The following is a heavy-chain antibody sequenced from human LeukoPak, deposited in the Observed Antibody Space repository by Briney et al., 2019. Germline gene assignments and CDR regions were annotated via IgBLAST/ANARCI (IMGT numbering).Heavy chain of an antibody. CDR1: GFTFSSYA. D-gene: IGHD6-6*01. Sequence: GGSLRLSCAASGFTFSSYAMSWVRQAPGKGLEWVSAISGSGGSTYYADSVKGRFTISRDSSKNTLNLQMNSLRAEDTAVYYCAKGLAARGGSSFDYWGQGTLVTVSS. V-gene: IGHV3-23*01. CDR3: AKGLAARGGSSFDY. J-gene: IGHJ4*02. CDR2: ISGSGGST.